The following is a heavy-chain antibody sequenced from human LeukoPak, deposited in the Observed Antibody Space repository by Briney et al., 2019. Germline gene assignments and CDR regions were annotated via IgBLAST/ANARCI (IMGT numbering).Heavy chain of an antibody. Sequence: GGSLRLSCSASAFTLSSYAMHWVRQAPGKGLEYVSAISSNGGSTYYADSVKGRLNISRDNSNNTLDLQMSSLRAEDTAVYYCVKKYGSGSYLGGGYFDYWGQGTLVTVSS. CDR1: AFTLSSYA. CDR3: VKKYGSGSYLGGGYFDY. CDR2: ISSNGGST. V-gene: IGHV3-64D*06. D-gene: IGHD3-10*01. J-gene: IGHJ4*02.